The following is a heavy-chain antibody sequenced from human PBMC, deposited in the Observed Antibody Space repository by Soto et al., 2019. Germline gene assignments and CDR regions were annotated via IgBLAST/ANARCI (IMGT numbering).Heavy chain of an antibody. V-gene: IGHV1-46*01. CDR2: INPSGGST. J-gene: IGHJ5*02. CDR1: GYTFTTYY. CDR3: ARDWAHYDFWSGRNWFDP. D-gene: IGHD3-3*01. Sequence: ASVKVSCKASGYTFTTYYMHWVRQAPGQGLELMGVINPSGGSTSYAQKFQGRVTMTSDTSTSTVFMDLSSLRSEDTAVYYCARDWAHYDFWSGRNWFDPWGQGTLVTVSS.